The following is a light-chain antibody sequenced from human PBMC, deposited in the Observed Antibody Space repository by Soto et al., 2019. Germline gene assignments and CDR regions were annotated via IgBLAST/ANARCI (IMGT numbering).Light chain of an antibody. CDR3: SSNTSNSTLV. J-gene: IGLJ3*02. Sequence: QSVLTQPASVSGSPGQSITISCTGTSSDVGGYNYVSWYQQHPGRAPKLMIYEVSNRPSGVSNRFSGSKSGNTASLTISGLQAEDDADYYCSSNTSNSTLVFGGGTKLTVL. CDR1: SSDVGGYNY. CDR2: EVS. V-gene: IGLV2-14*01.